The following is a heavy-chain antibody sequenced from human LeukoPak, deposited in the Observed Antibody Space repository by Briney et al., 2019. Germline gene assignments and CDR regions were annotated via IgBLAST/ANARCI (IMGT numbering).Heavy chain of an antibody. Sequence: SETLSLTCTVSGGSISSGSYYWSWIRQPAGKGLEWIGRIYTSGSTNYNPSLKRRVTISVDTSKNQFSLKLSSVTAADTAVYYCARERVGANTEDYWGQGTLVTVSS. CDR2: IYTSGST. J-gene: IGHJ4*02. CDR3: ARERVGANTEDY. D-gene: IGHD1-26*01. V-gene: IGHV4-61*02. CDR1: GGSISSGSYY.